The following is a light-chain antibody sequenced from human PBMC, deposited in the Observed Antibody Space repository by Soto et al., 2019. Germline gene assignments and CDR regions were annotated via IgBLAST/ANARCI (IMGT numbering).Light chain of an antibody. V-gene: IGLV2-14*01. CDR2: DVT. CDR1: SSDVGGYNS. J-gene: IGLJ1*01. CDR3: SSFTSSITYV. Sequence: QSALTQPASVSGSPGQSITISCTGTSSDVGGYNSVSWYRQDPGKAPKLIIYDVTYRPSGVSNRFSGSKSGNTASLTISGLQSEDEADYHCSSFTSSITYVFGTGTKGTVL.